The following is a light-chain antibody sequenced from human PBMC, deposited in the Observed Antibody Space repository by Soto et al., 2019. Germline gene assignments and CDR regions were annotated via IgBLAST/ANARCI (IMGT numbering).Light chain of an antibody. Sequence: SYELTQPPSVSVAPGQTARITCWGNNIASKSVHWYQQRPGQAPVLVLYDDSNRPSGIPERFSGSNSGSTATLTISSVEAGDEADYFCQVWDISSDQYLFGTGTKVTAL. CDR1: NIASKS. CDR3: QVWDISSDQYL. CDR2: DDS. V-gene: IGLV3-21*02. J-gene: IGLJ1*01.